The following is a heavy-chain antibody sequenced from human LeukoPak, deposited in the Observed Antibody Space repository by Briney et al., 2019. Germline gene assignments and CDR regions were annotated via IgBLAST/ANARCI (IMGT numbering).Heavy chain of an antibody. J-gene: IGHJ6*02. CDR3: ARDSERGGPFYYGMDV. V-gene: IGHV4-31*03. D-gene: IGHD3-10*01. Sequence: SETLSLTCTVSGGSISSGGYYWSWIRQHPGKGLEWIGYIYYSGSTYYNPSLKSRVTISVDTSKNQFSLKLSSVTAADTAVYYCARDSERGGPFYYGMDVWGQGTTLTVSS. CDR2: IYYSGST. CDR1: GGSISSGGYY.